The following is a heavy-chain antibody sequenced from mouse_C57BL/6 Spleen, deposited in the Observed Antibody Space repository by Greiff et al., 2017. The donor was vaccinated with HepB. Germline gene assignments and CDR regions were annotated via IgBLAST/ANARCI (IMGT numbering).Heavy chain of an antibody. CDR2: INPSTGGT. CDR1: GYSFTGYY. J-gene: IGHJ2*01. CDR3: ARWGDGYPYYFDY. Sequence: EVQLQQSGPELVKPGASVKISCQASGYSFTGYYMNWVKQSPEKSLEWIGEINPSTGGTTYNQKFKAKATLTVDKSSSTAYMQLKSLTSEDSAVYYCARWGDGYPYYFDYWGQGTTLTVSS. D-gene: IGHD2-3*01. V-gene: IGHV1-42*01.